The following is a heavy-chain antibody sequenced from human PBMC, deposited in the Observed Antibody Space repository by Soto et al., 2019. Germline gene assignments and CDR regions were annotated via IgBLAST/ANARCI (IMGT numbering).Heavy chain of an antibody. CDR2: IYSGGST. D-gene: IGHD3-3*01. CDR1: GFTVSSNY. Sequence: PGGSLRLSCAASGFTVSSNYMSWVRQAPGKGLEWVSVIYSGGSTYYADSVKGRFTISRDNSKNTLYLQMNSLRAEDTAVYYCARCRVVREWLLASYGMDVWGQGTTVTVSS. J-gene: IGHJ6*02. V-gene: IGHV3-53*01. CDR3: ARCRVVREWLLASYGMDV.